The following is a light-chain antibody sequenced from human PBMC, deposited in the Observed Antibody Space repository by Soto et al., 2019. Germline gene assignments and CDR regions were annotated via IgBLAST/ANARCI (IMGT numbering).Light chain of an antibody. V-gene: IGKV1-9*01. CDR3: QHLNSYPIT. CDR2: EVS. CDR1: QGVSSH. Sequence: DIHITHSPSSLSSSVVYRFTITCLASQGVSSHLAWHQQKPGKAPKLLIYEVSTLQSGVPSRFSGSGSGTDFTLTISSLQPEDFATYYCQHLNSYPITFGQGTRLEIK. J-gene: IGKJ5*01.